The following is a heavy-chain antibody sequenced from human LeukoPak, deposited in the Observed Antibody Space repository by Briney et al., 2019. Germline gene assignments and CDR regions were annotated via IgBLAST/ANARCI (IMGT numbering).Heavy chain of an antibody. Sequence: SETLSITCTVSGGSISSDYGSWIRQSPGKGLEWIGYIYYSGSTNYNPSLKSRVTISVDTSKNQFSLKLSSVTAADAAVYYCARHGSDCSGGGCYGPGYYYYGMDVWGQGTTVTVSS. V-gene: IGHV4-59*08. D-gene: IGHD2-15*01. J-gene: IGHJ6*02. CDR2: IYYSGST. CDR1: GGSISSDY. CDR3: ARHGSDCSGGGCYGPGYYYYGMDV.